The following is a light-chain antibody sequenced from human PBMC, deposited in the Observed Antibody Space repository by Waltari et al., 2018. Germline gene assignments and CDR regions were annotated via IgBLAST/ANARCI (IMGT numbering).Light chain of an antibody. J-gene: IGKJ2*01. CDR2: GAS. Sequence: EIVLTQSPRTLSLSPGARATLSCRASESVGSTLSWYQHKSGQAPRLLIYGASSRAPGIPDRFSGGGFGTDFTLTISRLEPEDFALYYCQQYYGSPGTFGQGTKLEIK. V-gene: IGKV3-20*01. CDR1: ESVGST. CDR3: QQYYGSPGT.